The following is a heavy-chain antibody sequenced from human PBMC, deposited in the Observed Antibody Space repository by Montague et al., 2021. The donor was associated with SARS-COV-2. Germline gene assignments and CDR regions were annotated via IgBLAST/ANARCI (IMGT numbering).Heavy chain of an antibody. Sequence: SETLSLTSTLSGGSISSYYWSWIRQPPGKGLEWIGYIYYSGSTNYNPSLKSRVTISVDTSKNQFSLKLSSVTAADTAVYYCARGFDIWGLGTMVTVSS. V-gene: IGHV4-59*01. CDR2: IYYSGST. CDR1: GGSISSYY. J-gene: IGHJ3*02. CDR3: ARGFDI.